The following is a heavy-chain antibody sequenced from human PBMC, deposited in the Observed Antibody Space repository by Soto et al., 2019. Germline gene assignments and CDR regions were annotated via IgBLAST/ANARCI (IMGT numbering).Heavy chain of an antibody. CDR3: ARDRGADYDFWSGYYDAFDI. CDR2: ISAYNGNT. J-gene: IGHJ3*02. V-gene: IGHV1-18*01. D-gene: IGHD3-3*01. Sequence: ASVKVSCKASGYTFTSYGISWVRQAPGQGLEWMGWISAYNGNTNYAQKLQGRVTMTTDTSTRTAYMELRSLRAADTAVDYCARDRGADYDFWSGYYDAFDIWGQGTMVTVSS. CDR1: GYTFTSYG.